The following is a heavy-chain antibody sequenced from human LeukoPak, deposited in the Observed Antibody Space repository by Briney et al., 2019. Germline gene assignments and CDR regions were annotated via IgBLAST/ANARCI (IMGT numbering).Heavy chain of an antibody. J-gene: IGHJ4*02. Sequence: ASVKVSCKASGYTFTNYGISWVRQAPGQGLEWMGWISAYNGNTNYAQKLQGRVTMTTDTSTSTAYMELRSLRSDDTAVYYCARVSRYFDWLSLNDYWGQGTLVTVSS. V-gene: IGHV1-18*01. D-gene: IGHD3-9*01. CDR2: ISAYNGNT. CDR1: GYTFTNYG. CDR3: ARVSRYFDWLSLNDY.